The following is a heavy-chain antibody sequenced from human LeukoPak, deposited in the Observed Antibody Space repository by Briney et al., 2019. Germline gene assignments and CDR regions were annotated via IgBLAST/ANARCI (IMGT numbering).Heavy chain of an antibody. V-gene: IGHV3-74*01. D-gene: IGHD1-26*01. Sequence: GGSLRLSCAASGFPFSSYWMHWVRQAPGKGLVWVSRINIDGSSTDYADSVKGRFTVSRDNAENTLYLQVNSLRADDTAVYYCARDPYSGSYWNYMDVWGKGTTVTVSS. CDR3: ARDPYSGSYWNYMDV. CDR1: GFPFSSYW. J-gene: IGHJ6*03. CDR2: INIDGSST.